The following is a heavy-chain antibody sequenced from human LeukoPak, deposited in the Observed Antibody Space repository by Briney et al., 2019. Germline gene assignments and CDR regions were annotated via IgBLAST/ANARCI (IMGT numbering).Heavy chain of an antibody. CDR2: ISSGSRYI. Sequence: GGSLRLSCAASGFTFNSYSMTWVRQAPGRGLEWVSLISSGSRYIYYADSVKGRFTTSRDNAKNSLYLQMNSLRAEDTAVYYCAREGDYGGNDDVFDVWGQGTMVTVSS. D-gene: IGHD4-23*01. J-gene: IGHJ3*01. V-gene: IGHV3-21*01. CDR1: GFTFNSYS. CDR3: AREGDYGGNDDVFDV.